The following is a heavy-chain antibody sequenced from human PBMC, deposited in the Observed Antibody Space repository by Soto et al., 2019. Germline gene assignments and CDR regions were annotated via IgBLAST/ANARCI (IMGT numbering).Heavy chain of an antibody. CDR2: ISGSGGST. Sequence: GGSLRLSCAASGFTFSSYAMSWVRQAPGKGLEWVSAISGSGGSTYYADSVKGRLTISRDNSKNTLYLQMNSLRAEDTAVYYCAKPIVATREPHCYYYGMDVWGQGTTVTVSS. D-gene: IGHD5-12*01. J-gene: IGHJ6*02. CDR3: AKPIVATREPHCYYYGMDV. CDR1: GFTFSSYA. V-gene: IGHV3-23*01.